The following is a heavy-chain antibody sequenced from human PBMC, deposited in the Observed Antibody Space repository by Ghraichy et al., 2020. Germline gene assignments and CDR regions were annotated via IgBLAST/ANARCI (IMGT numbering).Heavy chain of an antibody. V-gene: IGHV1-2*06. J-gene: IGHJ6*02. Sequence: ASVKVSCKASGYTFTGYYIHWVRQAPGQGLEWMGRINPNSGCADYAQNFQGRVTMTRDTSISTAYMELSRLTSDDPAVYYCARDDGMAGLDVWGQGTTVTVSS. CDR2: INPNSGCA. D-gene: IGHD6-13*01. CDR3: ARDDGMAGLDV. CDR1: GYTFTGYY.